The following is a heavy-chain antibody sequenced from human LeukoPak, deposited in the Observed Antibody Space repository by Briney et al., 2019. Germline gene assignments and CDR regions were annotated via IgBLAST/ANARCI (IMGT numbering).Heavy chain of an antibody. CDR1: GGSISSYY. CDR3: ASSVPAAIDYYYYYMDV. Sequence: SETLSLTCTVSGGSISSYYWSWIRQPPGKGLEWIGYIYTSGSTNYNPSLKSRVTMSVDTSKNQFSLKLSSVTAADTAVYYCASSVPAAIDYYYYYMDVWGKGTTVTVSS. CDR2: IYTSGST. J-gene: IGHJ6*03. D-gene: IGHD2-2*01. V-gene: IGHV4-4*09.